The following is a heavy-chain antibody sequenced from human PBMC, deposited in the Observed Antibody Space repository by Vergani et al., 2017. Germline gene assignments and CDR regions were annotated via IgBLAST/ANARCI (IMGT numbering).Heavy chain of an antibody. D-gene: IGHD6-6*01. CDR2: IIPIFGTA. CDR1: GGTFSSYA. CDR3: ARDGYSSSFGEYYYMDV. Sequence: QVQLVQSGAEVKKPGSSVKVSCKASGGTFSSYAISWVRQAPGQGLEWMGGIIPIFGTANYAQKFQGRVTITADESTSTAYMELSSLRSDDTAVYFCARDGYSSSFGEYYYMDVWGKGTTVTVSS. J-gene: IGHJ6*03. V-gene: IGHV1-69*01.